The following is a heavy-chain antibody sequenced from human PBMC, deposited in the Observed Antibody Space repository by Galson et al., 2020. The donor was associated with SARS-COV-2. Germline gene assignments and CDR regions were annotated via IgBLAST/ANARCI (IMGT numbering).Heavy chain of an antibody. CDR1: GFTFSSYA. CDR2: ISGSGGST. V-gene: IGHV3-23*01. J-gene: IGHJ4*02. CDR3: AKDKGYYDSSGHSHPFDY. D-gene: IGHD3-22*01. Sequence: GGSLRLSCAASGFTFSSYAMSWVRQAPGKGLEWVSAISGSGGSTYYADSVKGRFTISRDNSKNTLYLQMNSLRAEDTAVYYCAKDKGYYDSSGHSHPFDYWGQGTLVTVSS.